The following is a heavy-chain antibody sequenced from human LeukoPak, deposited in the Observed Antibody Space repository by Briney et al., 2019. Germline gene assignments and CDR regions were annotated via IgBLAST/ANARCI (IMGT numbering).Heavy chain of an antibody. CDR2: SCNSGST. V-gene: IGHV4-39*07. D-gene: IGHD2-2*01. Sequence: SETPSLLSCASSGFIISSCDYCWWLRAPPRKLQGVFGSSCNSGSTYYAHSVKSQVTISVDTSKNQISLKLSSVTAADTAVYYCAREWVPYQLRNPGDYWGQGTLVTVSS. J-gene: IGHJ4*02. CDR1: SGFIISSCDY. CDR3: AREWVPYQLRNPGDY.